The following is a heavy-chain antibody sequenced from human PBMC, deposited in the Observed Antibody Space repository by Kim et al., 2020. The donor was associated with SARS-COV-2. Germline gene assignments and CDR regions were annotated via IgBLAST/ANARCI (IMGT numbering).Heavy chain of an antibody. CDR1: GYTFTSFG. J-gene: IGHJ4*02. CDR3: ARDGGSYSCGY. Sequence: ASVKVSCKASGYTFTSFGIHWVRQAPGQRLEWMGWINTGNGNSGSSQNFQGRVTITRDTSASTVYMELSSLRSEDTAVYYCARDGGSYSCGYWGQGTLDTVFS. D-gene: IGHD1-26*01. CDR2: INTGNGNS. V-gene: IGHV1-3*04.